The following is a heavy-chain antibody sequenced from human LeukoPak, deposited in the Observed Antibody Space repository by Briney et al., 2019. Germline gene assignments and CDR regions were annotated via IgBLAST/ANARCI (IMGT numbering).Heavy chain of an antibody. D-gene: IGHD3/OR15-3a*01. Sequence: ASVKVSSKASGYTFSSYGISWVRQAPGQGLEWMGWISGYNGYTNYAQKLQGRVTMTTDTFTSTAYMELRSLRSDDTAVYYCARVRDWLNSLDRWGQGTLVTVSS. V-gene: IGHV1-18*04. CDR3: ARVRDWLNSLDR. CDR2: ISGYNGYT. CDR1: GYTFSSYG. J-gene: IGHJ5*02.